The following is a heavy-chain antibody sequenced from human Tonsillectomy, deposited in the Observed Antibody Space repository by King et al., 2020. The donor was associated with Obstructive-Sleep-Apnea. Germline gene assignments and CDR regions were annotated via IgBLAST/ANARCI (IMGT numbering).Heavy chain of an antibody. V-gene: IGHV3-30*04. D-gene: IGHD3-3*01. CDR3: AREVHGGFDS. Sequence: QLVQSGGGVVQPGRSLRLSCAASGFIFSSYAMLWVRQAPGKGLEWVGIISYDGINKYSADSVKGRSTISRDNSKNTLSLQMSSLRVEDTAIYYCAREVHGGFDSGGQGTLVTVSS. CDR2: ISYDGINK. J-gene: IGHJ4*02. CDR1: GFIFSSYA.